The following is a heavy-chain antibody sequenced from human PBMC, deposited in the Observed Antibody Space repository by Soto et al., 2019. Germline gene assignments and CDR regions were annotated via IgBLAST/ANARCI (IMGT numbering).Heavy chain of an antibody. V-gene: IGHV1-18*01. Sequence: QVQPVQSGSEVKKPGASVKVSCKASGYSFNSYGISWVRQAPGQGLEWLGWISPYDDNTKYAQSLQGRVTMTTDTSTRTAYMELRSLRSDDTAVYYCARRGYYDSSGSRNYHYYGMDAWGQGTTVTVS. CDR3: ARRGYYDSSGSRNYHYYGMDA. CDR2: ISPYDDNT. J-gene: IGHJ6*02. CDR1: GYSFNSYG. D-gene: IGHD3-22*01.